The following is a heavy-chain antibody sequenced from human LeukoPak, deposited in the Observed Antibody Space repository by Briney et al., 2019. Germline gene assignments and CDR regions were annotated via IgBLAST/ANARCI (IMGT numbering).Heavy chain of an antibody. D-gene: IGHD4-23*01. J-gene: IGHJ4*02. Sequence: PSETLSLTCAVYGGSFSGYYWSWIRQPPGKGLEWIGEINHSGSTNYNPSLKSRVTISVDTSKNQFSLKPSSVTAADTAVYYCASRRLGGNSAGSAPIDYWGQGTLVTVSS. CDR1: GGSFSGYY. CDR2: INHSGST. V-gene: IGHV4-34*01. CDR3: ASRRLGGNSAGSAPIDY.